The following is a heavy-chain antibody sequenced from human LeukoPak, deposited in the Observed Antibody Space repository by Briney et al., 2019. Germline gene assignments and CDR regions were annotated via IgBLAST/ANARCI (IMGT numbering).Heavy chain of an antibody. CDR3: ASYYDRTLDY. Sequence: SETLSLTCTVSGGSISSYYWSWIRQPAGKGLEWIGRIYTSGSTNYNASLKSRVTISVDTSKNQFSLKLSSVTAADTAVYYCASYYDRTLDYWGQGTLVTVSS. D-gene: IGHD3-22*01. CDR2: IYTSGST. V-gene: IGHV4-4*07. CDR1: GGSISSYY. J-gene: IGHJ4*02.